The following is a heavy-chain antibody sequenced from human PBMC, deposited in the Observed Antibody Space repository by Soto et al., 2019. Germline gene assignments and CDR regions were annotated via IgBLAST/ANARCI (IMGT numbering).Heavy chain of an antibody. CDR3: ARTIAAPPSYYFDY. Sequence: SETLSLTCTVSGGSISSYYWSWIRQPPGKGLEWIGYIYYSGSTNYNPSLKSRVTISVDTSKNQFSLKLSSVTAADTAVYYCARTIAAPPSYYFDYWGQGTLVTVSS. CDR1: GGSISSYY. J-gene: IGHJ4*02. V-gene: IGHV4-59*01. D-gene: IGHD6-13*01. CDR2: IYYSGST.